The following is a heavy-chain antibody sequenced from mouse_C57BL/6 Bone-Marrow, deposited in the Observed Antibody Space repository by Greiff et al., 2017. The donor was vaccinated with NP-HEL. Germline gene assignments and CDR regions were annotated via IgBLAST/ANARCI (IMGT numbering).Heavy chain of an antibody. CDR3: ARQDYGSAFAY. CDR2: ISNLAYSI. J-gene: IGHJ3*01. Sequence: EVKLVESGGGLVQPGGSLKLSCAASGFTFSDYGMAWVRQAPRKGPEWVAFISNLAYSIYYADTVTGRFTISRENAKNTPYLEMSSLRSEDTAMYYLARQDYGSAFAYWGQGTLVTVSA. V-gene: IGHV5-15*01. CDR1: GFTFSDYG. D-gene: IGHD1-1*01.